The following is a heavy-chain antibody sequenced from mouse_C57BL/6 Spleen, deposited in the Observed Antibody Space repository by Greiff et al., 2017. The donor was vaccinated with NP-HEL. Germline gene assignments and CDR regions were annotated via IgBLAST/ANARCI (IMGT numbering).Heavy chain of an antibody. CDR2: ILPGSGST. D-gene: IGHD2-3*01. V-gene: IGHV1-9*01. CDR3: ASSDGYYYAMDY. CDR1: GYTFTGYW. J-gene: IGHJ4*01. Sequence: VQGVESGAELMKPGASVKLSCKATGYTFTGYWIEWVKQRPGHGLEWIGEILPGSGSTTYNEKFKGKATFTADTSSNTAYMQLSSLTTEDSAIYYCASSDGYYYAMDYWGQGTSVTVSS.